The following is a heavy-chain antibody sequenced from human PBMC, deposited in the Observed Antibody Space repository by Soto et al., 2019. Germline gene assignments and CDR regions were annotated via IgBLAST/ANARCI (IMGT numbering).Heavy chain of an antibody. V-gene: IGHV3-48*03. CDR3: AKGSLSGRGGDGFYI. Sequence: LRLSCAASGFTFNSYEMNWVRQAPGKGLEWVAYISSSGGTIYYADSVKGRVTISRDNAKNSLYLQMNSLRTEDTALYYCAKGSLSGRGGDGFYIWGQGTMVTVSS. D-gene: IGHD1-26*01. CDR2: ISSSGGTI. J-gene: IGHJ3*02. CDR1: GFTFNSYE.